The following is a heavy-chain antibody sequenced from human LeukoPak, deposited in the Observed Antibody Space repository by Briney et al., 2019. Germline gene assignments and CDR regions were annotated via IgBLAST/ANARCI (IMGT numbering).Heavy chain of an antibody. J-gene: IGHJ3*02. V-gene: IGHV3-9*01. CDR3: AKELLAAAGGDAFDT. CDR1: GFTFDDYA. D-gene: IGHD6-13*01. CDR2: ISWNSGSI. Sequence: PGGSLRLSFAASGFTFDDYAMHWVRQAPGKGLEWVSGISWNSGSIGYADSVKGRFTISRDNAKNSLYLQMNSLRAEDTALYYCAKELLAAAGGDAFDTWGQGTMVTVSS.